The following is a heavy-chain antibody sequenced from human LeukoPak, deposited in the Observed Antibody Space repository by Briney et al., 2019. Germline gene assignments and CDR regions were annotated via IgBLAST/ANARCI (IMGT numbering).Heavy chain of an antibody. J-gene: IGHJ4*02. Sequence: PGGSLRLSCAASGFTFGSYAMYWVRQAPGEGLEWVSGIFGSGGSAHYADPVKGRFTVSRDNSKNTVYLQMDSLRVEDTAIYYCGKTTTGRSSGRYPAWPIDYWGQGTLVTVPS. D-gene: IGHD6-19*01. CDR3: GKTTTGRSSGRYPAWPIDY. CDR1: GFTFGSYA. V-gene: IGHV3-23*01. CDR2: IFGSGGSA.